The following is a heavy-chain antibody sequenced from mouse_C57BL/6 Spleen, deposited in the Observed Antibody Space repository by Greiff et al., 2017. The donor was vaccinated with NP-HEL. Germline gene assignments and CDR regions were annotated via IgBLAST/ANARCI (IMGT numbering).Heavy chain of an antibody. V-gene: IGHV1-55*01. CDR3: ARFHYDYDGDYAMDY. CDR1: GYTFTSYW. D-gene: IGHD2-4*01. Sequence: QVQLQQSGAELVKPGASVKMSCNPSGYTFTSYWITWVKQRPGQGLEWIGDIYPGSGSTNYNEKFKSKATLTVDTSSSTAYMQLSSLTSEDSAVYYCARFHYDYDGDYAMDYWGQGTSVTVSS. CDR2: IYPGSGST. J-gene: IGHJ4*01.